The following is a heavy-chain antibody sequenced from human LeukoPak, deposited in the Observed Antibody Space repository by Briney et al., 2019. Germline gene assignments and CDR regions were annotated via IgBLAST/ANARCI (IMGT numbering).Heavy chain of an antibody. CDR3: ARYCSSTKCPFDY. CDR1: GGSISSGFYY. J-gene: IGHJ4*02. V-gene: IGHV4-31*03. Sequence: MPSETLSLTCTVSGGSISSGFYYWSWIRQHPGKGLEWVGYIHHSGTALYNPSLKSRVTISMDTSKNEFSLRLSAVTDADTAVYYCARYCSSTKCPFDYWGQGTLVTVSS. CDR2: IHHSGTA. D-gene: IGHD2-2*01.